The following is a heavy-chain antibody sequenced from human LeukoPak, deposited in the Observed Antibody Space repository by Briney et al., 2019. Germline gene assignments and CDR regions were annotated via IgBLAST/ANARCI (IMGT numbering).Heavy chain of an antibody. CDR1: GFKFGDFW. J-gene: IGHJ4*02. Sequence: GRSLRLSCAASGFKFGDFWMAWVRQTPGNGLEWVADIKVDGGEKYYVDSVKGRFPISRDNNKNSLYLQMNSLRVDDTAMYYCARGYCSSTTCPGDYWGPGTLVTVSS. CDR2: IKVDGGEK. CDR3: ARGYCSSTTCPGDY. D-gene: IGHD2-2*01. V-gene: IGHV3-7*01.